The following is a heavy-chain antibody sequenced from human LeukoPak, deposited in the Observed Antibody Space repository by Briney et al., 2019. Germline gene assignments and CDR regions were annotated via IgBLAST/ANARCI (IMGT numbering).Heavy chain of an antibody. CDR1: GFTFNTYG. V-gene: IGHV3-33*01. Sequence: GGSLRLSCAASGFTFNTYGMHWVRQAPGKGLEWVAVIWYDGSNKYYADSVKGRFTISRDNSKNTLYLQMNSLRAEGTAVYYCVRDNSGSVVRGVLQYWGQGTLVTVSS. D-gene: IGHD3-10*01. CDR2: IWYDGSNK. J-gene: IGHJ4*02. CDR3: VRDNSGSVVRGVLQY.